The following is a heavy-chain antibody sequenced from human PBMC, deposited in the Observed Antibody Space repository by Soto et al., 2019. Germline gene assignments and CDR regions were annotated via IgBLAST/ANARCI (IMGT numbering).Heavy chain of an antibody. V-gene: IGHV3-23*01. J-gene: IGHJ4*02. Sequence: WWSLRLSCSASVFICNNYAMTWVRQAPGKGLEWVSTVTASGGGTFYANSVKGRFTISRDNSRNTLHLQMSSLRVEDAALYYCAKALVPALTAKFGYWGQGTLVTVSS. CDR1: VFICNNYA. CDR3: AKALVPALTAKFGY. CDR2: VTASGGGT. D-gene: IGHD5-18*01.